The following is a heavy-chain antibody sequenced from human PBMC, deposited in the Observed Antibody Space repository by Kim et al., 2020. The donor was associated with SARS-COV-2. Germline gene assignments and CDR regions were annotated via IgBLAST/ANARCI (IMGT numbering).Heavy chain of an antibody. D-gene: IGHD3-3*01. J-gene: IGHJ6*02. Sequence: SPSFQGQVTISADKSISTAYLQWSSLKASDTAIYYCARLFPEYYYYGMDVWGQGTTVTVSS. CDR3: ARLFPEYYYYGMDV. V-gene: IGHV5-51*01.